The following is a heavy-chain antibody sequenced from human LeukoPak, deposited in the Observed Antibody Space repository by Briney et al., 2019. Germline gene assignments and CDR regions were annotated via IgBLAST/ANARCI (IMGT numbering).Heavy chain of an antibody. V-gene: IGHV1-2*02. CDR1: GYTFTGCF. J-gene: IGHJ4*02. D-gene: IGHD2-8*01. Sequence: GASVKVSCKASGYTFTGCFMHWVRQAPGQGLEWMGWINPNSGGPNYAQKFQGRVTMTRDTSISTAYMDLSGLRSDDTAVYYCARSRGYCTNCVSYREFDYWGQGTLVTVSS. CDR2: INPNSGGP. CDR3: ARSRGYCTNCVSYREFDY.